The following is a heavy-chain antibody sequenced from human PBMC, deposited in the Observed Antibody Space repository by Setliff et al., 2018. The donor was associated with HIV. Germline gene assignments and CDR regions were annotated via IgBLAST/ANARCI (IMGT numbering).Heavy chain of an antibody. D-gene: IGHD2-21*01. CDR1: AYSFSGYY. V-gene: IGHV1-2*06. CDR3: ARDLGIVIPFDH. J-gene: IGHJ4*02. CDR2: INPNNGET. Sequence: SVKVSCKASAYSFSGYYMHWLREAPGPGLEWMGRINPNNGETDYAQKFQGRVTLTSDTYTSKDYMELTRPTSDVTAVYYCARDLGIVIPFDHWGQGTLVTVSS.